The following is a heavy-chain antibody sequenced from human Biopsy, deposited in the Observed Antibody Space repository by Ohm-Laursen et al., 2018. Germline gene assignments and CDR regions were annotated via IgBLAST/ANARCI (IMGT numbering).Heavy chain of an antibody. V-gene: IGHV4-4*07. CDR2: IYPGGGT. CDR1: GDSIRNYY. J-gene: IGHJ3*02. D-gene: IGHD2/OR15-2a*01. Sequence: GTLSLTCTVSGDSIRNYYWSWIRQAAGKGLEWIGRIYPGGGTIYNPSLKSRVTMSVDTSKNHFSLNLNSVTAADTAVYYCAGIVLRPTNDAFDIWGQGTMVTVSS. CDR3: AGIVLRPTNDAFDI.